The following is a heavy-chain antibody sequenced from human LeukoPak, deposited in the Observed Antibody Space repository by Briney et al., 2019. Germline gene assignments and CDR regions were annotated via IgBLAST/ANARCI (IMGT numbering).Heavy chain of an antibody. CDR1: GYTFTNYG. CDR3: ARDRGVTVTTGVSGY. CDR2: INTYNGNT. D-gene: IGHD4-17*01. J-gene: IGHJ4*02. Sequence: GASVKVSCKASGYTFTNYGISWVRQAPGQGLEWMGWINTYNGNTNYAQKLQGRVTMTTDTSTSTAYMELRSLRSDDTAVYYCARDRGVTVTTGVSGYWGQGTLVTVSS. V-gene: IGHV1-18*01.